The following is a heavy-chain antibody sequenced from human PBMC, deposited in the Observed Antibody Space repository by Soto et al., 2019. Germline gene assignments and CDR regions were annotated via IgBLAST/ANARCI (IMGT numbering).Heavy chain of an antibody. CDR3: ARQSYYYDSSGMGRGAFDI. V-gene: IGHV5-51*01. CDR2: IYPGDSDT. J-gene: IGHJ3*02. CDR1: GYSFTSYW. D-gene: IGHD3-22*01. Sequence: PGESLKISCKGSGYSFTSYWIGWVRQMPGKGLEWMGIIYPGDSDTRYSPSFQGQVTISADKSISTAYLQWSSLKASDTAMYYCARQSYYYDSSGMGRGAFDIWGQGTMVTVSS.